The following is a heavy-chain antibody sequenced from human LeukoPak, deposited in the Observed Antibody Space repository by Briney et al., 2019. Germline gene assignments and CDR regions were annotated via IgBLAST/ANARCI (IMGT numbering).Heavy chain of an antibody. CDR2: TYYRPKWYN. V-gene: IGHV6-1*01. CDR3: ARTGLLWFGESDYFDY. Sequence: SQTLSLTCSISGDSVSSNSAAWHSIRQSPSRSLELLVMTYYRPKWYNPYAVYVKSRLTINPDTSKTQLPVQLNSVTPEDTAVYYCARTGLLWFGESDYFDYWGQGTMVSVSS. D-gene: IGHD3-10*01. CDR1: GDSVSSNSAA. J-gene: IGHJ4*02.